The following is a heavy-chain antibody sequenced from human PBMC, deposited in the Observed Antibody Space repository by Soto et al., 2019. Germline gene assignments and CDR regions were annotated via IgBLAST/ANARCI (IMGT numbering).Heavy chain of an antibody. CDR1: GGTFSSYA. Sequence: SVKVSCKASGGTFSSYAISWLRQAPGQGLEWMGGIIPIFGTANYAQKFQGRVTITADESTSTAYMELSSLRSEDTAVYYCAREFRFTMVRGVKPYYYYGMDVWGQGTTVTVSS. V-gene: IGHV1-69*13. J-gene: IGHJ6*02. D-gene: IGHD3-10*01. CDR2: IIPIFGTA. CDR3: AREFRFTMVRGVKPYYYYGMDV.